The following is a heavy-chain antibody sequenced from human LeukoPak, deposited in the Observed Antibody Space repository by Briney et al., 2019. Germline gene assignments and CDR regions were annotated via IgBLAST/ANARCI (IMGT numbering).Heavy chain of an antibody. D-gene: IGHD2-15*01. CDR2: IKLNSGCT. V-gene: IGHV1-2*02. CDR1: GYSFTRYY. Sequence: AVTVSCMGSGYSFTRYYMYWVRLAPGQGMEWTGLIKLNSGCTEYAQQFQGKVTITSDTTMSTAYMELSRLRSDVTAVYYCARVRGLGYCSGGSCNGAFDIWGQGTMVTV. CDR3: ARVRGLGYCSGGSCNGAFDI. J-gene: IGHJ3*02.